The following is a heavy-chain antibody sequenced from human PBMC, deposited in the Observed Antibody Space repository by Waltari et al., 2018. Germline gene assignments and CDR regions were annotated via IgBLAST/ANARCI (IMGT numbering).Heavy chain of an antibody. J-gene: IGHJ1*01. Sequence: QVPLQESGPGLVKPSETLSLTCTVSTGSIRSYYWTWIRQPPGKGLEWIGYYSGSTNSNPSLKSRVTMSIDTSRNQFSLRLSSVTAADTAVYYCATYSSTWDYFQHWGQGTLVTVSS. V-gene: IGHV4-59*13. D-gene: IGHD6-13*01. CDR2: YYSGST. CDR3: ATYSSTWDYFQH. CDR1: TGSIRSYY.